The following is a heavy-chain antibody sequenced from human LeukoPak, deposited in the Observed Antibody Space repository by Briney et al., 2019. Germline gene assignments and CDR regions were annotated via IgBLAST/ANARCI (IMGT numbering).Heavy chain of an antibody. CDR3: TSPRYCSSTSCPFDY. Sequence: PGGSLRLSCAASGFTFSSYWMHWVRQAPGKGLVWVSRISSDGSSSRYAGSVKGRFTISRDNAKNPLYLQMNSLRAEDTAVYYCTSPRYCSSTSCPFDYWGRGTLVTVSS. J-gene: IGHJ4*02. D-gene: IGHD2-2*01. CDR1: GFTFSSYW. CDR2: ISSDGSSS. V-gene: IGHV3-74*01.